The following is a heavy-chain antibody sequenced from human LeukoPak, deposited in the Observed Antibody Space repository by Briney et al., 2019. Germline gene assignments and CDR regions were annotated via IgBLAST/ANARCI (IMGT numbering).Heavy chain of an antibody. CDR3: AKTLTPSYYYYMDV. Sequence: GGSLRLSCAASGFTFSNYAMSWVRQAPGKGLEWVSAISGSGGSTYYADSVKGRFTISRDNSKNTLYLQMNSLRAEDTAVYYCAKTLTPSYYYYMDVWGKGTTVTVSS. D-gene: IGHD3-16*01. CDR2: ISGSGGST. V-gene: IGHV3-23*01. CDR1: GFTFSNYA. J-gene: IGHJ6*03.